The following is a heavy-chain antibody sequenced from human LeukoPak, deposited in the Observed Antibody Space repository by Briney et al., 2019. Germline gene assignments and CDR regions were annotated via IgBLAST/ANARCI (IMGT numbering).Heavy chain of an antibody. CDR1: GFTFSNFW. Sequence: GGSLRLSCAASGFTFSNFWMHWVRQAPGKGLVWVSRINSDGSDTSYADSVKGRLTISRDNAKHTLYLQMNSLRAEDTAIYYCVGGYDPHYWGQGTLVTVSS. CDR2: INSDGSDT. J-gene: IGHJ4*02. CDR3: VGGYDPHY. D-gene: IGHD2-8*02. V-gene: IGHV3-74*01.